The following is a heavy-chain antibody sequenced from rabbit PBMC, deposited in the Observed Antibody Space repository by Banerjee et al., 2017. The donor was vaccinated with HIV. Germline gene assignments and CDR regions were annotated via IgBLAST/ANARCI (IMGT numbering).Heavy chain of an antibody. D-gene: IGHD6-1*01. V-gene: IGHV1S45*01. CDR3: ARGGYYTDGIGGYGL. J-gene: IGHJ6*01. CDR2: INTGSSGSP. CDR1: GFSFSSGYW. Sequence: QEQLVESGGGLVQPGASLTLTCTASGFSFSSGYWICWVRQAPGKGLEWIACINTGSSGSPYYASWAKGRFTISKTSSTTVTLQMTSLTAADTATYFCARGGYYTDGIGGYGLWGQGTLVTVS.